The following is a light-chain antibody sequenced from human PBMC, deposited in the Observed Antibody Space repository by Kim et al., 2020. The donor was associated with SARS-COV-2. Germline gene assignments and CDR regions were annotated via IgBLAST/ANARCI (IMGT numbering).Light chain of an antibody. Sequence: SVSPGERATLSGRASQGVSSYLAWYQQKPGQAPRLLIYDASNRATGIPARFSGSGPGTDFTLTISSLEPEDFAVYYCQQRSNWPYTFGQGTKLEI. V-gene: IGKV3D-11*01. CDR3: QQRSNWPYT. CDR1: QGVSSY. CDR2: DAS. J-gene: IGKJ2*01.